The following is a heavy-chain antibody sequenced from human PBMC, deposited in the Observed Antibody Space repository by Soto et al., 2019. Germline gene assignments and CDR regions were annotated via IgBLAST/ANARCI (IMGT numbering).Heavy chain of an antibody. Sequence: GXSVKDSSEASGYTFTNHEIHRGRQAALQGLECVGWINGNSGCTDYSKKFQGRFTMTRDTPISTAYMELTRLRSDDTAVYCCARDQVRDMSSVDICSQGTMVT. CDR3: ARDQVRDMSSVDI. V-gene: IGHV1-2*02. CDR2: INGNSGCT. D-gene: IGHD2-15*01. J-gene: IGHJ3*02. CDR1: GYTFTNHE.